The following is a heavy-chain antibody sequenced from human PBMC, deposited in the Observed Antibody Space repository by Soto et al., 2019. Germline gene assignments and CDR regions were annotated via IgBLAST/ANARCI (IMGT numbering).Heavy chain of an antibody. CDR2: ISYDGSNK. CDR3: LYGFDD. CDR1: GLTFSSYG. Sequence: HPGGSLRLSCAASGLTFSSYGMHWVRQAPGKGLEWVAVISYDGSNKYYADSVKGRFTISRDNSKNTLYLQMNSLRAEDMAVYYCLYGFDDWGQGTMVTVSS. J-gene: IGHJ4*02. D-gene: IGHD3-16*01. V-gene: IGHV3-30*03.